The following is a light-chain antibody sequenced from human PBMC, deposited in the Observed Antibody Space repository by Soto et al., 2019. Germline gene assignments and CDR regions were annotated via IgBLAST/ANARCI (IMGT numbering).Light chain of an antibody. CDR1: SSNIGINA. Sequence: QSVLTQPPSASGTPGQRVTISCSGSSSNIGINAVNWYQQLPGTAPKLLMYDNNQRPSGVPDRVSGSKSGTSASLAISRLQSGDEADYYCAAWDDSLNGWVFGGGTKLTVL. J-gene: IGLJ3*02. V-gene: IGLV1-44*01. CDR3: AAWDDSLNGWV. CDR2: DNN.